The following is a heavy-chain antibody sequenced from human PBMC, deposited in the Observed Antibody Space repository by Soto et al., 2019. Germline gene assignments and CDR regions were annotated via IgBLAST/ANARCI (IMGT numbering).Heavy chain of an antibody. V-gene: IGHV3-30*18. Sequence: GSLRLSCAASGFTFSSYGMHWVRQAPGKGLEWVAVISYDGSNKYYADSVKGRFTISRDNSKNTLYLQMNSLRAEDTAVYYCAKDSGDSDNYFDYWGQGTLVTVSS. CDR3: AKDSGDSDNYFDY. J-gene: IGHJ4*02. CDR1: GFTFSSYG. D-gene: IGHD4-17*01. CDR2: ISYDGSNK.